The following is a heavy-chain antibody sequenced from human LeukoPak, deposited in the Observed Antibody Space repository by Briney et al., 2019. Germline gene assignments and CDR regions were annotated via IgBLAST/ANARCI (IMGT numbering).Heavy chain of an antibody. CDR1: GGSISSYY. CDR2: IYYSGST. J-gene: IGHJ4*02. CDR3: ARLEYGGNLDY. V-gene: IGHV4-59*08. Sequence: SETLSLTCTVSGGSISSYYWSWIRQPPGKGLEWIGYIYYSGSTNYNPSLKSRVTISVDTSKNQFSLKLSSVTAADTAVYYCARLEYGGNLDYWGQGTLATLSS. D-gene: IGHD4-23*01.